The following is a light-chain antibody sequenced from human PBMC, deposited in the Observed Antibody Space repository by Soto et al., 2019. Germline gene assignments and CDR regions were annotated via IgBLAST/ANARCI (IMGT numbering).Light chain of an antibody. CDR3: QQYNSYSST. J-gene: IGKJ1*01. CDR1: QSISTW. Sequence: DIQMTQSPSTLSASVGDRVTITCRANQSISTWLAWYQQEPGKAPKLLIYKASHLDSGVPSRFSGSGSGTEFTLTISSLPPDDFATYYCQQYNSYSSTFGQGTKVEIK. V-gene: IGKV1-5*03. CDR2: KAS.